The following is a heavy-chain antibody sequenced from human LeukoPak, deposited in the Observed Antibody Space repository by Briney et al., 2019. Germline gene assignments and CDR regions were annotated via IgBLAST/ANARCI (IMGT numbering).Heavy chain of an antibody. Sequence: KTSETLSLTCTVSGGSVSSGSYYWSWIRQPPGKGLEWIGYIYYSGSTNYNPSLKSRVTISVDMSKNQFSLKLSSVTAADTAVYYCARGGVGATDDFDYWGQGTLVTVSS. CDR3: ARGGVGATDDFDY. V-gene: IGHV4-61*01. D-gene: IGHD1-26*01. CDR1: GGSVSSGSYY. CDR2: IYYSGST. J-gene: IGHJ4*02.